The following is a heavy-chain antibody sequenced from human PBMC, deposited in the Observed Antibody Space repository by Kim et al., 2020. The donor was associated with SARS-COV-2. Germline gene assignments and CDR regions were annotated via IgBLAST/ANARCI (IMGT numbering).Heavy chain of an antibody. CDR3: ASESSVSTIFGVVIKGPYYYYGMDV. Sequence: SVKVSCKASGGTFSSYAISWVRQAPGQGLEWMGGIIPIFGTANYAQKFQGRVTITADESTSTAYMELSSLRSEDTAVYYCASESSVSTIFGVVIKGPYYYYGMDVWGQGTTVTVSS. CDR1: GGTFSSYA. D-gene: IGHD3-3*01. CDR2: IIPIFGTA. J-gene: IGHJ6*02. V-gene: IGHV1-69*13.